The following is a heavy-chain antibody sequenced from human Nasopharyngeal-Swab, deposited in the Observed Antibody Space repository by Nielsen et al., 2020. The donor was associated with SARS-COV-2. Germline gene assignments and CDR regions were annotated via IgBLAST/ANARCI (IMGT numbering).Heavy chain of an antibody. D-gene: IGHD5-18*01. V-gene: IGHV1-3*01. J-gene: IGHJ4*02. CDR3: ARDLRGYSYGYDY. CDR2: INAGNGNT. CDR1: GYTFTSYA. Sequence: GESLKISCKASGYTFTSYAMHWVRQAPGQRLEWMGWINAGNGNTKYSQKFQGRVTITRDTSASTAYMELSSLRSEDTAVYYCARDLRGYSYGYDYWGQGTLVTVSS.